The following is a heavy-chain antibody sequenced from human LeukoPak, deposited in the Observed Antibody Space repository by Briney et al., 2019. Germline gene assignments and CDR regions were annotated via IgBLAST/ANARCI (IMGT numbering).Heavy chain of an antibody. CDR1: GGSISSYY. CDR2: IYYSGST. CDR3: ARGYSTGDFGY. Sequence: SETLSLTCTVSGGSISSYYWSWIRQPPGKGLEWIGYIYYSGSTNYNPSLKSRVTLSVDTSKNQFSLKLSSVTAADTAVYYCARGYSTGDFGYWGQGTLVTVSS. J-gene: IGHJ4*02. V-gene: IGHV4-59*01. D-gene: IGHD7-27*01.